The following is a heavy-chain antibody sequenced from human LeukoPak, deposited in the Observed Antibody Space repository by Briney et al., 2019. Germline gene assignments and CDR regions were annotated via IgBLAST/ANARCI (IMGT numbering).Heavy chain of an antibody. V-gene: IGHV4-34*01. J-gene: IGHJ4*02. CDR2: INHSGST. D-gene: IGHD4-17*01. CDR3: ARGGVHDYGVDY. CDR1: GGSFSGYY. Sequence: SETLSLTCAVYGGSFSGYYWSWIRQPPGKGLEWIGEINHSGSTNYNPSLKSRVAISVGTSKNQFSLKLSSVTAADTAVYYCARGGVHDYGVDYWGQGTLVTVSS.